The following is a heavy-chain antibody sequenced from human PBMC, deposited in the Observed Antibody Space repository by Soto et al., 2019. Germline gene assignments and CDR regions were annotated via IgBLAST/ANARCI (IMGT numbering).Heavy chain of an antibody. Sequence: ASVKVSCKASGGTFSSYAISWVRQAPGQGLEWMGGIIPIFGTANYAQKFQGRVTITADESTSTAYMELSSLRSEDTAVYYCAYCPAAYCSRGSCYYRIDYWGQGTLVTVSS. D-gene: IGHD2-15*01. CDR1: GGTFSSYA. CDR2: IIPIFGTA. CDR3: AYCPAAYCSRGSCYYRIDY. V-gene: IGHV1-69*13. J-gene: IGHJ4*02.